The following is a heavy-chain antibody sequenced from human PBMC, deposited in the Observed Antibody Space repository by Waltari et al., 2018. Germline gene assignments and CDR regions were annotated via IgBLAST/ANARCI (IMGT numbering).Heavy chain of an antibody. CDR1: GYSIRSGYY. V-gene: IGHV4-38-2*01. CDR3: ARSMTTPDY. Sequence: QVQLQESGPGLVKPSETLSLTCAVSGYSIRSGYYWGWIRQPPGKGLEWIGSIYHSGSTYYNPSLKSRVTISVDTSKNQFSLKLSSVTAADTAVYYCARSMTTPDYWGQGTLVTVSS. CDR2: IYHSGST. D-gene: IGHD4-17*01. J-gene: IGHJ4*02.